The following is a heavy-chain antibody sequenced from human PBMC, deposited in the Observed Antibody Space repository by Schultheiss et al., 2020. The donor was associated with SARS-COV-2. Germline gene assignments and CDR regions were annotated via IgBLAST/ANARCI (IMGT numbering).Heavy chain of an antibody. Sequence: GGSLRLSCAASGFTFSSYAMHWVRQAPGKGLEYVSAISSNGGSTYYANSVKGRFTISRDNSKNTLYLQMNSLRAEDTAVYYCARDSQPPHYGMDVWGQGTTVTVSS. CDR3: ARDSQPPHYGMDV. J-gene: IGHJ6*02. CDR2: ISSNGGST. D-gene: IGHD1-14*01. V-gene: IGHV3-64*01. CDR1: GFTFSSYA.